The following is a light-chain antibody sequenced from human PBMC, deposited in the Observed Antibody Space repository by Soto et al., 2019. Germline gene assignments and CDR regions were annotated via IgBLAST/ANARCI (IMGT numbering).Light chain of an antibody. CDR2: GNS. Sequence: QSVLTQPPSVSGAPGQRVTISCTGSSSNIGAGYDVHWYQQLPGTAPKLLIYGNSNRPSGVPDRFSGSKSGTSDSRAITGLQAEDEADYYCQSYDSRLSVVFGGGTKVTVL. CDR1: SSNIGAGYD. CDR3: QSYDSRLSVV. V-gene: IGLV1-40*01. J-gene: IGLJ2*01.